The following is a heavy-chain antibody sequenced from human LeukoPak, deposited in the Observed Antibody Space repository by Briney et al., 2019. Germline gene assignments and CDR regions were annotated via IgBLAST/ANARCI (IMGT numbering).Heavy chain of an antibody. CDR2: IKQDGSEK. D-gene: IGHD2-21*02. CDR1: GFTFSTYW. J-gene: IGHJ3*02. Sequence: PGGSLRLSCAASGFTFSTYWMSWVRQAPGKGLEWVAQIKQDGSEKYYADSVKGRLTISRENAKNSLYLQMNSLRAEDAAVYYCARLYCGGDCYGVFDIWGQGTMVTVSS. CDR3: ARLYCGGDCYGVFDI. V-gene: IGHV3-7*01.